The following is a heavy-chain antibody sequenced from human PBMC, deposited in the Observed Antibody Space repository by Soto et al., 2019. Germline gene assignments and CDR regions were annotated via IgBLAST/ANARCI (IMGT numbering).Heavy chain of an antibody. D-gene: IGHD2-8*01. CDR3: ASGRCNLHFRY. V-gene: IGHV5-10-1*01. CDR2: IDPSDSYT. J-gene: IGHJ4*02. Sequence: AGESLKISCKASGYIFINQWITWVRQMPGKGLEWMGNIDPSDSYTNYSPSFQGHVTISVDKSIRTAYLQWTSLKTSDTAIYYCASGRCNLHFRYWGQGSLVTVSS. CDR1: GYIFINQW.